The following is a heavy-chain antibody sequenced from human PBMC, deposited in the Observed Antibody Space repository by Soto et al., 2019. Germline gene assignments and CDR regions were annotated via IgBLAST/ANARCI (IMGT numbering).Heavy chain of an antibody. CDR1: GGSISSGDYY. CDR2: IYYSGST. D-gene: IGHD3-3*01. Sequence: QVQLQESGPGLVKPSQTLSLTCTVSGGSISSGDYYWSWIRQPPGKGLEWIGYIYYSGSTYYNPSLKNRVTKSIHTSKNQFSLKLSSVTAADTAVYACARVVYSNSKRFLARWFDPWGQGTLVTVSS. J-gene: IGHJ5*02. CDR3: ARVVYSNSKRFLARWFDP. V-gene: IGHV4-30-4*01.